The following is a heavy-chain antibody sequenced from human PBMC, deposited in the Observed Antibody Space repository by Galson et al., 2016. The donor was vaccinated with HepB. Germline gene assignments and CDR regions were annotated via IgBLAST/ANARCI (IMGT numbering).Heavy chain of an antibody. J-gene: IGHJ4*02. CDR1: GGSIRSGTYY. Sequence: LSLTCTVSGGSIRSGTYYWGWIRQPPGKGLEWIGSMFYSGSTYYTPSLKSRVTISADTPKNQFSLKLSSVTAADTAVYYCSRNLYYYDSSAYSDSWGQGTLVTVSS. CDR2: MFYSGST. V-gene: IGHV4-39*01. D-gene: IGHD3-22*01. CDR3: SRNLYYYDSSAYSDS.